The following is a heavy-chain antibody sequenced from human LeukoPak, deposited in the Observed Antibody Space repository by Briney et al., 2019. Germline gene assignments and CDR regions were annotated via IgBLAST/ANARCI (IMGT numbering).Heavy chain of an antibody. CDR3: ARDQVPTITEFFTYHYGMDV. CDR1: GYTFTSHY. V-gene: IGHV1-46*01. D-gene: IGHD5-12*01. J-gene: IGHJ6*02. CDR2: INPSGGST. Sequence: VASVKVSCKASGYTFTSHYMHWVRQAPGQGLEWMGIINPSGGSTSYAQKFQGRVTMTRDTSTSTVYMELSSLRSEDTAVYYCARDQVPTITEFFTYHYGMDVWGQGTTVTVSS.